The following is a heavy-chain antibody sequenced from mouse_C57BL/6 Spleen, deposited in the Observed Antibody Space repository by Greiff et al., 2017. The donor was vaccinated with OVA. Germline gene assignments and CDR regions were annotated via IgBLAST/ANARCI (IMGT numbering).Heavy chain of an antibody. J-gene: IGHJ2*01. CDR2: INPGSGGT. CDR1: GYAFTNYL. CDR3: ARAVVATRYFDY. D-gene: IGHD1-1*01. V-gene: IGHV1-54*01. Sequence: VQLQQSGAELVRPGTSVTVSCKASGYAFTNYLIEWVKQRPGPGLEWIGVINPGSGGTNSNEKFKGKATLTADKSSSTAYMQLSSLTSEDSAVYFCARAVVATRYFDYWGQGTTLTVSS.